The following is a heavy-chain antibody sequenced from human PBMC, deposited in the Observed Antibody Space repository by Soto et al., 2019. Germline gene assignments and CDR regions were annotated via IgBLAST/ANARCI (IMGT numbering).Heavy chain of an antibody. D-gene: IGHD3-22*01. CDR2: IKSRRDGGAT. Sequence: GGSLRLSCAASGFSFTNAWMNWVRQAPGKGLEWVGRIKSRRDGGATDYAAPLKGRLTISRDDSKDILYLQMSSLKTEDTALYFCTTWYYSDTSGFAHWGQGALVTVSS. CDR3: TTWYYSDTSGFAH. CDR1: GFSFTNAW. V-gene: IGHV3-15*07. J-gene: IGHJ4*02.